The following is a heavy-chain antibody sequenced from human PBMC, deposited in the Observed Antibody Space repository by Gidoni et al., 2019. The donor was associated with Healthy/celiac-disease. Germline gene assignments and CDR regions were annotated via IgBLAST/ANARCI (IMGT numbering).Heavy chain of an antibody. CDR2: ISSSSSYI. CDR3: ARDSGDYPADWFDP. D-gene: IGHD2-21*02. V-gene: IGHV3-21*01. Sequence: EVQLVESGGGLVKPGGSLRPSCAASGFTFGSYSMNWVRQAPGKGLEWVSSISSSSSYIYYADSVKGRFTISRDNAKNSLYLQMNSLRAEDTAVYYCARDSGDYPADWFDPWGQGTLVTVSS. J-gene: IGHJ5*02. CDR1: GFTFGSYS.